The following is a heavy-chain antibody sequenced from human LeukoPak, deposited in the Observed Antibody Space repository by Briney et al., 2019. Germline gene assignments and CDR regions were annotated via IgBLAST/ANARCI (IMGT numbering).Heavy chain of an antibody. D-gene: IGHD3-3*01. CDR2: MNPNSGNT. CDR1: GGIFSSYA. Sequence: ASVKVSCKASGGIFSSYAISWVRQATGQGLEWIGWMNPNSGNTGYAQKFQGRVTITRNTSISTAYMELSSLRSEDTAVYYCARTGDFWSGHPDYWGQGTLVTVSS. J-gene: IGHJ4*02. V-gene: IGHV1-8*03. CDR3: ARTGDFWSGHPDY.